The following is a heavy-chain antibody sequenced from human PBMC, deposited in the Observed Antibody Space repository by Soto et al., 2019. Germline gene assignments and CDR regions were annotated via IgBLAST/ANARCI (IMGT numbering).Heavy chain of an antibody. J-gene: IGHJ6*03. CDR3: ARVGGYCSSTRCFYYYYYLDV. Sequence: PSETLSLTCAVYGGSFSGYYWSWLRQPPGKGLEWIGEINHSGSTNYNPSLKSRVTISVDTSKNQFSLKLSSVTAADTAVYYCARVGGYCSSTRCFYYYYYLDVWGKGTTVTVS. V-gene: IGHV4-34*01. D-gene: IGHD2-2*01. CDR1: GGSFSGYY. CDR2: INHSGST.